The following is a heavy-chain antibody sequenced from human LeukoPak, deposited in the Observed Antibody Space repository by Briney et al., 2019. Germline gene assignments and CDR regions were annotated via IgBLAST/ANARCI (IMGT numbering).Heavy chain of an antibody. D-gene: IGHD3-3*01. Sequence: GGSLRLSCAASGSTFSSYAMSWVRQAPGKGLQWVSAISGSGGSTYYADSVKGRFTISRDNSKNTLYLQMNSLRAEDTAVYYCAKDRSTYYDFWSGLNDYWGQGTLVTVSS. J-gene: IGHJ4*02. CDR3: AKDRSTYYDFWSGLNDY. CDR2: ISGSGGST. CDR1: GSTFSSYA. V-gene: IGHV3-23*01.